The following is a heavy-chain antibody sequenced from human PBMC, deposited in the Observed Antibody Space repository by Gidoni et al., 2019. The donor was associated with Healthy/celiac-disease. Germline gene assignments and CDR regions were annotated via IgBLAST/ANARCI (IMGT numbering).Heavy chain of an antibody. CDR3: ARDSSGFIDY. D-gene: IGHD6-19*01. V-gene: IGHV3-33*01. J-gene: IGHJ4*02. CDR1: GFTFSSYG. CDR2: IWYDGSNK. Sequence: QVQLVESGGGVVQPGRSLRLSCAASGFTFSSYGMHWVRQAPGKGLEWVAVIWYDGSNKYYADSVKCRFTISRDNSKNTLYLQMNSLRAEDTAVSYCARDSSGFIDYWGQGTLVTVSS.